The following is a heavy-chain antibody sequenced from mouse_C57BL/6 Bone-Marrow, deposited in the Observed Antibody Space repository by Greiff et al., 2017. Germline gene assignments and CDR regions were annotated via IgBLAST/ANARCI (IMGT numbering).Heavy chain of an antibody. V-gene: IGHV1-19*01. CDR2: INPYNGGT. CDR1: GYTFTDYY. J-gene: IGHJ3*01. Sequence: EVQLQQSGPVLVKPGASVKMSCKASGYTFTDYYMNWVKQSHGKSLEWIGVINPYNGGTSYNQKFKGKATLTVDKSSSTAYMELNSLTSEDSAVYYCARPLYYYGSPPFAYWGQGTLVTVSA. CDR3: ARPLYYYGSPPFAY. D-gene: IGHD1-1*01.